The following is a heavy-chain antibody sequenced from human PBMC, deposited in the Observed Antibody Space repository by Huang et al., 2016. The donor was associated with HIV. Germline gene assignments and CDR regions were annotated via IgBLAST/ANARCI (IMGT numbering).Heavy chain of an antibody. Sequence: EVLLVQSGAELKEPGESLKISCKASGYGFSSYWIGWVRQKPGKGLEWMGFICPRDSETKYSPSFDGQVTISADKSTRTAYLQWESLKAPDTAIYFCARQVDGFRSHFDFWGQGTLVSVSS. CDR1: GYGFSSYW. V-gene: IGHV5-51*01. J-gene: IGHJ4*02. CDR2: ICPRDSET. D-gene: IGHD5-18*01. CDR3: ARQVDGFRSHFDF.